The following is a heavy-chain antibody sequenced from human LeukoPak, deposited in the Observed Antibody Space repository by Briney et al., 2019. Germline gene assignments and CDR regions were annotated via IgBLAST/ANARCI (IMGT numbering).Heavy chain of an antibody. CDR2: ISSSSSYI. D-gene: IGHD4-23*01. Sequence: GGSLRLSCAASGFTFSSYAMNWVRQVPGKGLEWVSYISSSSSYIHYADSVKGRFTVSRDNAKNSLHLQMNNLRAEDTAVYYCARPPGGSSGWGQGTRVTVSS. J-gene: IGHJ4*02. CDR3: ARPPGGSSG. CDR1: GFTFSSYA. V-gene: IGHV3-21*01.